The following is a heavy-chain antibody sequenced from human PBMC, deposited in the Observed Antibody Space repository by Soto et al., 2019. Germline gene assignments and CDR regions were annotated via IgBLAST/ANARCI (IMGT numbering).Heavy chain of an antibody. D-gene: IGHD2-15*01. V-gene: IGHV3-23*01. CDR1: GFTFSNYA. J-gene: IGHJ4*02. CDR2: IRGRGGNT. CDR3: AKAGCSGGTCYLYYFDY. Sequence: EMQLLESGGGLVQPGGSLNLSCAASGFTFSNYAMSWVRQAPGKGLEWVSTIRGRGGNTYYADSVKGRFTISRDNSMNPLYLQMDSLRVEDSAVYSCAKAGCSGGTCYLYYFDYWGQGALVTVSS.